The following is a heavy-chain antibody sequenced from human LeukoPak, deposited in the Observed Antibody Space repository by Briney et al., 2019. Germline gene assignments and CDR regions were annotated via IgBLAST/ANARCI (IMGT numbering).Heavy chain of an antibody. CDR2: ISGSGTST. D-gene: IGHD3-22*01. Sequence: GGALRLSCAASGFTFSSYAMSWVRQAPWRGLEGVSSISGSGTSTYYADSVKGRFTISRDNSKNTLFLQMNSLRADDTAVYYCTKRPVVVITTPYFDYWGQGTLVTVSS. V-gene: IGHV3-23*01. CDR1: GFTFSSYA. J-gene: IGHJ4*02. CDR3: TKRPVVVITTPYFDY.